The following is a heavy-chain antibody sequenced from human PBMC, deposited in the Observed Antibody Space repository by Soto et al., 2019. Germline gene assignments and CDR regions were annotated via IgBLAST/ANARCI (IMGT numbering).Heavy chain of an antibody. CDR1: GYTFFSFW. Sequence: SLKISCHGSGYTFFSFWIVWVRQVPGKGLEWVGRIDPGDSSATYSPTFQGHVTISADRSTRSAYLQWRSLRASDTAIYFCARRYCSRADCYSDSWGQGSLVTVSS. CDR2: IDPGDSSA. J-gene: IGHJ4*02. CDR3: ARRYCSRADCYSDS. V-gene: IGHV5-10-1*01. D-gene: IGHD2-2*01.